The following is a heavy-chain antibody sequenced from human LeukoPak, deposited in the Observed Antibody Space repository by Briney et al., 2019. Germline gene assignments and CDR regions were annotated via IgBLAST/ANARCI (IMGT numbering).Heavy chain of an antibody. V-gene: IGHV3-23*01. J-gene: IGHJ4*02. CDR2: ISGSGGST. D-gene: IGHD2-2*01. CDR3: AKDQYGDSSSR. Sequence: PGRTLRLSCAASGFTFSSYAMSWVRQAPGKGLEWVSAISGSGGSTYYADSVKGRFTIYRDNSKNTLYLQMNSLRAEDTAVYYCAKDQYGDSSSRWGQGTLVTVSS. CDR1: GFTFSSYA.